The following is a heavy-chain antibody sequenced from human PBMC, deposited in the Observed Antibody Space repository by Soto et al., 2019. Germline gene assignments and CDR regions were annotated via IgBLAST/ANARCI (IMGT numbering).Heavy chain of an antibody. V-gene: IGHV1-3*01. CDR2: INAGNGNT. CDR3: ADQRGYSYAFDP. J-gene: IGHJ5*02. CDR1: GYTFTSYA. D-gene: IGHD5-18*01. Sequence: QVQLVQSGAEVKKPGASVKVSCKASGYTFTSYAMHWVRQAPGQRLEWMGWINAGNGNTKYSQKFQGRVTITRDTSASTAYMELSSLRSEDTAVYYSADQRGYSYAFDPWGQGTLVTVSS.